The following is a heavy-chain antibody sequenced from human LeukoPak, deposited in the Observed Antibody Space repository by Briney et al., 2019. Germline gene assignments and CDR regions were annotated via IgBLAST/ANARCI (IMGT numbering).Heavy chain of an antibody. D-gene: IGHD6-6*01. V-gene: IGHV3-21*01. Sequence: GGSLRLSCAASGFTFSSYSMIWVRQAPGKGLEWVSSISSSSSYIYYADSVKGRFTISRDNAKNSLYLQMNSLRAEDTAVYYCATRSSIAARRGVYWGQGTLVTVSS. J-gene: IGHJ4*02. CDR2: ISSSSSYI. CDR3: ATRSSIAARRGVY. CDR1: GFTFSSYS.